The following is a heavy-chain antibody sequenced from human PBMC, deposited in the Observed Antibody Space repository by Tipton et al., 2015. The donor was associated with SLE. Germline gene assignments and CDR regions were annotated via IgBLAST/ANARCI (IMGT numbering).Heavy chain of an antibody. J-gene: IGHJ4*02. D-gene: IGHD6-13*01. CDR3: ADGPGGIAGYFDY. CDR2: IYYSGST. CDR1: GGSISSSSYY. Sequence: TLSPTCTVSGGSISSSSYYWGWIRQPPGKGLEWIVSIYYSGSTYYNPSLKSRVTISVDTSKNQFSLKLSSVTAADTAVYYCADGPGGIAGYFDYWGQGTLVTVSS. V-gene: IGHV4-39*01.